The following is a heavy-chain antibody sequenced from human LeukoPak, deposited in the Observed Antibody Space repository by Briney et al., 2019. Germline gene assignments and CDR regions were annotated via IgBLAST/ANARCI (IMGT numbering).Heavy chain of an antibody. CDR3: ASYDSSGYYPAFDY. Sequence: SETLSLTCTVSGGSISSGSYYWSWIRQPAGKGLEWIGRIYTSGSTNYNPSLKSRVTISVDTSKNQFSLKLSSVTAADTAVYYCASYDSSGYYPAFDYWGQGTLVTVSS. J-gene: IGHJ4*02. V-gene: IGHV4-61*02. CDR2: IYTSGST. CDR1: GGSISSGSYY. D-gene: IGHD3-22*01.